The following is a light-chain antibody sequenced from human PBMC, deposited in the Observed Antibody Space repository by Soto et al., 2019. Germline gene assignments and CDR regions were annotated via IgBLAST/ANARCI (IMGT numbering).Light chain of an antibody. CDR2: DSY. CDR1: QSISSF. V-gene: IGKV3-11*01. J-gene: IGKJ2*01. Sequence: EIVLTQSPATLSLSPGERATLSCRASQSISSFLAWYQQKPGQAPRLLIYDSYNRATGIPARFSGSGSGTDFTLTISSLEPEDFAVYYCQERSDGPAFTFGQGTKLESK. CDR3: QERSDGPAFT.